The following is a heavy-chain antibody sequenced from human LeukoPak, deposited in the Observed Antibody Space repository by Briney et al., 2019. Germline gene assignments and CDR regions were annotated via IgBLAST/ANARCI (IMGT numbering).Heavy chain of an antibody. D-gene: IGHD6-19*01. V-gene: IGHV5-51*01. CDR3: ARPENEAVAGLDC. CDR1: GYNFTNYW. Sequence: GESLKISCKGSGYNFTNYWIGWVRQMPGKGLEWMGIIYPGDSDTRYSPSFQGQVTISADKSFSTAYLQWSSLKASDTAMYYCARPENEAVAGLDCWGQGTLVTVSS. J-gene: IGHJ4*02. CDR2: IYPGDSDT.